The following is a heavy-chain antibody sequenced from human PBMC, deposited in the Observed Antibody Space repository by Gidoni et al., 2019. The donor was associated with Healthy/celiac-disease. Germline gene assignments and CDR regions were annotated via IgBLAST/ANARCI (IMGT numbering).Heavy chain of an antibody. CDR1: GGSFSGYY. V-gene: IGHV4-34*01. Sequence: HVQLQQWGAGLLTPSETLSLTCAVYGGSFSGYYWRWIRQPPGKGLEGSGEINHSGSTNYNPSLKSRVTISVDTSKNQFSLKLSSVTAADTAVYYCARGFKQDIVVVVAAMPFFDYWGQGTLVTVSS. CDR2: INHSGST. J-gene: IGHJ4*02. CDR3: ARGFKQDIVVVVAAMPFFDY. D-gene: IGHD2-15*01.